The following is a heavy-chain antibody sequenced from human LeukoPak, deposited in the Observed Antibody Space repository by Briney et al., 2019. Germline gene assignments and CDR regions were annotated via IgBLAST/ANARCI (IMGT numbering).Heavy chain of an antibody. CDR2: IKQDGSEK. CDR3: ARISKGGYKSGRRDPPYYFDY. Sequence: GGSLRLSCAASEFTFSTYWMSWVRQAPGKGLEWVANIKQDGSEKYYVDSVRGRFAVSRDNAKNSLYLQMNSLRAEDTAVYYCARISKGGYKSGRRDPPYYFDYWGQGTLVPVSS. D-gene: IGHD5-18*01. V-gene: IGHV3-7*03. J-gene: IGHJ4*02. CDR1: EFTFSTYW.